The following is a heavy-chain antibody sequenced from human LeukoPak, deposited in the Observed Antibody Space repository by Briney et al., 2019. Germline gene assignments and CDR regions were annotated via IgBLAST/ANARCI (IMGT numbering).Heavy chain of an antibody. V-gene: IGHV4-34*01. D-gene: IGHD1-26*01. Sequence: SETLSLTCAVYGGSFSGYYWSWIRQPPGKGLEWIGEINHSGSTNYNPSLKSRVTISVGMSKNQFSLKLSSVTPEDTAVYYCARELSHWYFGLWGRGTLVTVSS. CDR3: ARELSHWYFGL. CDR2: INHSGST. CDR1: GGSFSGYY. J-gene: IGHJ2*01.